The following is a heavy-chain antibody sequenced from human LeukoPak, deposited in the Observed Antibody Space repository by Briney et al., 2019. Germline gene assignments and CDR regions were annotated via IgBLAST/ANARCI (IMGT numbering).Heavy chain of an antibody. Sequence: GEPLKISCKGSGYSFTSYLIGWVRQMPRKGLEWMGIIYPVDSDTRYSPSFQGQVTISADKSISTAYLEWSSLKASDTAMYYCARQSSGWDKIDYWGQGTLVTVSS. D-gene: IGHD6-19*01. J-gene: IGHJ4*02. V-gene: IGHV5-51*01. CDR2: IYPVDSDT. CDR1: GYSFTSYL. CDR3: ARQSSGWDKIDY.